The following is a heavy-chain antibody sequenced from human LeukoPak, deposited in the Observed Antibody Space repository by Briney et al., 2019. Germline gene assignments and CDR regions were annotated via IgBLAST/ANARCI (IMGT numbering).Heavy chain of an antibody. CDR2: IKSKTDGGTT. D-gene: IGHD2-8*01. V-gene: IGHV3-15*01. J-gene: IGHJ2*01. CDR1: GFTFSNFW. Sequence: GGSLRLSCIASGFTFSNFWMSWIRQAPGKGLEWVGRIKSKTDGGTTDYAAPVKGRFTISRDDSKNTLYLQMNSLKTEDTAVYYCTTPSQLMPYYWYFDLWGRGALVTVSS. CDR3: TTPSQLMPYYWYFDL.